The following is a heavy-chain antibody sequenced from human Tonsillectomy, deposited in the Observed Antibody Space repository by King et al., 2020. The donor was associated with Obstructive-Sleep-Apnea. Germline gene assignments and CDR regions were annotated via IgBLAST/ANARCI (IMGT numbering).Heavy chain of an antibody. Sequence: VQLVESGGGVVQPGRSLRLSCAASGFTFSKYAIHWVRQAPGKGLEWVAIISYVGIEKHYADSVKGRFTISRDNSKNTLYLQMTSLRPEDTAVYYCARDSDSDSSGFYWGQGTLVTVSS. CDR3: ARDSDSDSSGFY. D-gene: IGHD3-22*01. CDR1: GFTFSKYA. J-gene: IGHJ4*02. CDR2: ISYVGIEK. V-gene: IGHV3-30-3*01.